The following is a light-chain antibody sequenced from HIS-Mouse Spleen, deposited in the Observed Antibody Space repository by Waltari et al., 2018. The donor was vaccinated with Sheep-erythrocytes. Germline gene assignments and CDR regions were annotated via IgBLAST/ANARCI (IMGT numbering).Light chain of an antibody. CDR2: DVS. Sequence: QSALTQPRSVSGSPGQSVTISCTGTSSYVGGYNYVSWYQQHPGKAPKPLIYDVSKRPSGVPDRFSCSKSGHTASLTISGLQAEDEADYYCCSYAGSYNHVFATGTKVTVL. CDR3: CSYAGSYNHV. CDR1: SSYVGGYNY. J-gene: IGLJ1*01. V-gene: IGLV2-11*01.